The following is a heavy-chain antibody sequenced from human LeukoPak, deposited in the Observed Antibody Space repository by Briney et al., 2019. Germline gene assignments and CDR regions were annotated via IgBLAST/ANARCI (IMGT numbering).Heavy chain of an antibody. D-gene: IGHD1-1*01. V-gene: IGHV3-30*02. CDR1: GFTFSSYG. CDR2: IRYDRSNK. Sequence: GGSPRLSCAASGFTFSSYGMQWVRQAPGKGLELVAFIRYDRSNKYYADSVQGRFTISRDNSQNTLYLQMNSLRGEDTAVYYCARTSNYDAFDIWGQGTMVTVSS. J-gene: IGHJ3*02. CDR3: ARTSNYDAFDI.